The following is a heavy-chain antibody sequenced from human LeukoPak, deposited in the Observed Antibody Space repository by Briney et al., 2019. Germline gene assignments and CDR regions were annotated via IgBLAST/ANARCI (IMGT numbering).Heavy chain of an antibody. D-gene: IGHD2-2*01. V-gene: IGHV4-61*02. J-gene: IGHJ4*02. CDR1: GGSISSGSYY. Sequence: SQTLSLTCTVSGGSISSGSYYWSWIRQPAGKGLEWIGRIYTSGSTNYNPSLKSRVTISVDTSKNQFSLKLSSVTAADTAVYYCARRGRRSTSCPCFDYWGQGTLVTVSS. CDR3: ARRGRRSTSCPCFDY. CDR2: IYTSGST.